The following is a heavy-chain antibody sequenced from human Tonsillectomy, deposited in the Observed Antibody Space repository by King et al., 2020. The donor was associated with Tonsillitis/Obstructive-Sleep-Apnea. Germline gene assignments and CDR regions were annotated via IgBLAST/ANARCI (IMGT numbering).Heavy chain of an antibody. CDR1: GFTFSSYA. CDR3: ARDPDYDFWSGQATFDP. J-gene: IGHJ5*02. Sequence: VQLVESGGGVVQPGRSLRLSCAASGFTFSSYAMHWVRQAPGKGLEWVAVISYDGSNKYYADSVKGRFTISRDNSKNTLYLQMNSLRAEDTVVYYCARDPDYDFWSGQATFDPWGQGTLVTVSS. D-gene: IGHD3-3*01. CDR2: ISYDGSNK. V-gene: IGHV3-30*04.